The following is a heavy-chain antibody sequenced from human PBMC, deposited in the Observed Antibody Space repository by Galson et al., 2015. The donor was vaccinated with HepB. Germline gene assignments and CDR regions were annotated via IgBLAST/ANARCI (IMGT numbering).Heavy chain of an antibody. CDR3: APLNDAVDQ. Sequence: SLRLSCAASGFTFSNYWMHWVRQAPGKGLVWVSRINTDGAVTSYADSVRGRFTISRDNAKNTLYLQMNSLKADDTAMYYCAPLNDAVDQWGQGTLVTVSS. CDR1: GFTFSNYW. J-gene: IGHJ5*02. V-gene: IGHV3-74*01. CDR2: INTDGAVT. D-gene: IGHD1-1*01.